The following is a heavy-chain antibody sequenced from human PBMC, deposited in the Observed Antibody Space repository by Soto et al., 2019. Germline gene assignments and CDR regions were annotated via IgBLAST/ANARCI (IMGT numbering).Heavy chain of an antibody. V-gene: IGHV3-66*01. CDR2: IYSGGST. CDR1: GFTFSDHY. Sequence: PGGSLRLSCAASGFTFSDHYMDWVRQAPGKGLEWVSVIYSGGSTYYADSVKGRFTISRDNSENTLYLQMNSLRAEDTAIYYCARATMIGLLSSWGQGTLVTAPQ. D-gene: IGHD3-22*01. J-gene: IGHJ5*02. CDR3: ARATMIGLLSS.